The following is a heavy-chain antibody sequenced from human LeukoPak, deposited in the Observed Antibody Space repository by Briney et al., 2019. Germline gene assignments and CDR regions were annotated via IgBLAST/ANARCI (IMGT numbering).Heavy chain of an antibody. D-gene: IGHD3-10*01. Sequence: GGSLRLSCAASGFTFNDHAMHWVRQVQGKGLEWVSGIIWNGGSKAYADSVKARFTISRDNAKNSLYLQMSSLTTEATAFYYCARGHGAFSYYFINVWGKGTTVTVSS. V-gene: IGHV3-9*01. CDR1: GFTFNDHA. CDR3: ARGHGAFSYYFINV. CDR2: IIWNGGSK. J-gene: IGHJ6*03.